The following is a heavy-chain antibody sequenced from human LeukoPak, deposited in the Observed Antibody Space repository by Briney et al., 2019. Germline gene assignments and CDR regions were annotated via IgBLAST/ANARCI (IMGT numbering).Heavy chain of an antibody. Sequence: QTGGSLRLSCSASGFTFSSYSMNWVRQAPGKGLEWVSYISSSSTTIYYADSVKGRFTISRDNAKNSLYLQMNSLRVADTAVYYCARGPYKDFWSGYSDYWGQGTRVTVSS. J-gene: IGHJ4*02. CDR3: ARGPYKDFWSGYSDY. V-gene: IGHV3-48*01. CDR1: GFTFSSYS. D-gene: IGHD3-3*01. CDR2: ISSSSTTI.